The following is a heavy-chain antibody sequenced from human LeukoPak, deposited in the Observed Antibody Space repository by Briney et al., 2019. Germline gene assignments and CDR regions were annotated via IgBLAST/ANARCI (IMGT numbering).Heavy chain of an antibody. CDR3: ARSTYYYYGSGSYDY. D-gene: IGHD3-10*01. CDR1: GFTFSSYE. CDR2: ISSSGSTI. V-gene: IGHV3-48*03. J-gene: IGHJ4*02. Sequence: GGSLRLSCAASGFTFSSYEMHWVRQAPGKGLEWVSYISSSGSTIYYADSVKGRFTISRDNAKNSLYPQMNSLRAEDTAVYYCARSTYYYYGSGSYDYWGQGTLVTVSS.